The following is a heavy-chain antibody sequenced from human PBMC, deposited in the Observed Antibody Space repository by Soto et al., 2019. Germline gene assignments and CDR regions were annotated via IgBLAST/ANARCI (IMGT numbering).Heavy chain of an antibody. V-gene: IGHV1-69*01. CDR2: VIPIFGTA. CDR1: GGTFSSYA. J-gene: IGHJ6*02. D-gene: IGHD2-15*01. CDR3: ARSQGGSSSLDIYYYYYYGMDV. Sequence: QVQLVQSGAEVKKPGSSVKVSCKAPGGTFSSYAISWVRQAPGQGLEWMGGVIPIFGTAKYAQKFQGRVTITADESTSTGDMERRSLRSEDTAVYYCARSQGGSSSLDIYYYYYYGMDVWGQGTTVTVSS.